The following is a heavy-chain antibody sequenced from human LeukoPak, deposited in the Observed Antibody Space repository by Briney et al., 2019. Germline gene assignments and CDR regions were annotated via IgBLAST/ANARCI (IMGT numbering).Heavy chain of an antibody. Sequence: GGSLRLSCEASGFTFSSYGMHWVRQAPGKGLEWVAVIWYDGSNKYYADSVKGRFTISRDNSKNTLYLQMNSLRAEDTAVYYCAREYYDFWSGYYAYYYYGMDVWGQGTTVTVSS. D-gene: IGHD3-3*01. CDR3: AREYYDFWSGYYAYYYYGMDV. J-gene: IGHJ6*02. V-gene: IGHV3-33*01. CDR2: IWYDGSNK. CDR1: GFTFSSYG.